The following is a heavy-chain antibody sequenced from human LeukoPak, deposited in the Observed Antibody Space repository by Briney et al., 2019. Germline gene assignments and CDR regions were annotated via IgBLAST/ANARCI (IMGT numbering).Heavy chain of an antibody. V-gene: IGHV3-11*01. D-gene: IGHD3-22*01. J-gene: IGHJ4*02. Sequence: GGSLRLSCAASGFTFSDYYMSWIRQAPGKGLGWVSYISSSGSTIYYADSVKGRFTISRDNSKNTLYLQMNSLRAEDTAVYYCAKTPSYDSSGYPIDYWGQGTLVTVSS. CDR1: GFTFSDYY. CDR2: ISSSGSTI. CDR3: AKTPSYDSSGYPIDY.